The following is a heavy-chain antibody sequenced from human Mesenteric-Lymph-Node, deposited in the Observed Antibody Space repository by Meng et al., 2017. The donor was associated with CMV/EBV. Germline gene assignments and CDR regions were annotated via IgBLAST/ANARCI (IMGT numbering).Heavy chain of an antibody. Sequence: SETLSLTCAVYGGSFSGYYWSWIRQPPGKGLEWIGEINHSGSTNYNPSLKSRVTISVDTSKNQFSLKLSSVTAADTAVYYCARGRYSSSHFDYWGQGTLATVSS. D-gene: IGHD6-13*01. CDR3: ARGRYSSSHFDY. V-gene: IGHV4-34*01. CDR2: INHSGST. J-gene: IGHJ4*02. CDR1: GGSFSGYY.